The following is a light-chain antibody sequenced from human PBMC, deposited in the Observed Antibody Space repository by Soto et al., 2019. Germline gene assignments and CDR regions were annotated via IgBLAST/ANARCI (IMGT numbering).Light chain of an antibody. CDR2: EAF. CDR1: SSDVGGHDY. J-gene: IGLJ3*02. V-gene: IGLV2-14*01. CDR3: SSFTSTNTWV. Sequence: QPVLTQVASVSGSPGQSITISCTATSSDVGGHDYVSWYLQHPGKAPKLLIYEAFNRPSGVSDRFSGSKSGSTASLTISGLQAEDEGDYYCSSFTSTNTWVFGGGTKVTVL.